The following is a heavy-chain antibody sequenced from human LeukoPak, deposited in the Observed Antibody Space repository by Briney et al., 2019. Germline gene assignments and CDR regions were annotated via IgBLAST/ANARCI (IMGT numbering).Heavy chain of an antibody. D-gene: IGHD1-26*01. CDR2: TSYGGGA. J-gene: IGHJ4*02. V-gene: IGHV4-31*03. CDR1: GASVSRGGYY. Sequence: SETLSLTCTVSGASVSRGGYYWSWIRQHPGKGLEWIGFTSYGGGAYYNPSLMSRITMSVDPSQNQFSLKMRDVTAADTAVYYCATAGWENFYFDPGGQGALVAATS. CDR3: ATAGWENFYFDP.